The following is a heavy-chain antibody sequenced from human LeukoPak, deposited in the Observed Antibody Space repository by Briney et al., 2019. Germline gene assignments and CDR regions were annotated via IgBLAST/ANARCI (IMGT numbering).Heavy chain of an antibody. J-gene: IGHJ6*02. CDR1: GFTFSSYS. CDR2: ISSSSRYI. D-gene: IGHD3-10*01. CDR3: ARDSAEYYYGSGPYGMDV. V-gene: IGHV3-21*01. Sequence: GGSLRLSCAASGFTFSSYSMNWVRQAPGKGLEWVSSISSSSRYIYYADSVKGRFTISRDNAKNSLYLQMNSLRAEDTAVYYCARDSAEYYYGSGPYGMDVWGQGTTVTVSS.